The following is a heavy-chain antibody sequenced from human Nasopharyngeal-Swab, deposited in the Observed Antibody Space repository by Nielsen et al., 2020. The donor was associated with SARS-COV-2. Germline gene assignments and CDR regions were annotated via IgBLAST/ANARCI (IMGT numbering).Heavy chain of an antibody. CDR3: AARGSCSSTSCYADY. V-gene: IGHV1-46*01. CDR1: GYTFTSYY. CDR2: INPSGGST. Sequence: ASVKVSCKASGYTFTSYYMHWVRQAPGQGLEWMGIINPSGGSTSYAQKFQSRVTMTRDTSTSTVYMELSSLRSEDTAVYCCAARGSCSSTSCYADYWGQGTLVTVSS. D-gene: IGHD2-2*01. J-gene: IGHJ4*02.